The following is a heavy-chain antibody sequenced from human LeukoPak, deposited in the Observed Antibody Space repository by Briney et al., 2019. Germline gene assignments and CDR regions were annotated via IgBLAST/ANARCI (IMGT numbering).Heavy chain of an antibody. CDR3: VRVVYSSSWPFDY. D-gene: IGHD6-13*01. CDR1: GFTFSSYS. V-gene: IGHV3-53*01. J-gene: IGHJ4*02. Sequence: GGSLRLSCAASGFTFSSYSMNWVRQAPGKGLEWVSVIYSGGSTYYADSVKGRFTISRDNSKNTLYLQMNSLRAEDTAVCYCVRVVYSSSWPFDYWGQGTLVTVSS. CDR2: IYSGGST.